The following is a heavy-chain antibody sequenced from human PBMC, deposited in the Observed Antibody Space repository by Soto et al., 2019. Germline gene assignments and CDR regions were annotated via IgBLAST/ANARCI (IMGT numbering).Heavy chain of an antibody. CDR3: ARQLGHDYINNWFDP. Sequence: GESLKISCKGSGYRFTSYWIAWVRQMPGKGLEWMGIVYPGDSDARYSPSFQGQVTISVDKSISTAYLQWSSLKASDTAIYYCARQLGHDYINNWFDPWGQGTLVTVSS. CDR2: VYPGDSDA. V-gene: IGHV5-51*01. J-gene: IGHJ5*02. CDR1: GYRFTSYW. D-gene: IGHD4-4*01.